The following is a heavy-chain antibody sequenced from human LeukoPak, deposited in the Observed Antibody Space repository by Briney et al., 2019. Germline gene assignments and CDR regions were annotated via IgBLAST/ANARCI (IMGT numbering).Heavy chain of an antibody. Sequence: PGGSPTLSCAASGFTFSSYAMSWVRQAPGKGLEWVSAISGSGENTNYADSVKGRFTMSRDNSRNMLYLQMNSLREEDTAKYYCAKSVSGSYSYQGGDYWGQGTLVTVSS. V-gene: IGHV3-23*01. CDR3: AKSVSGSYSYQGGDY. CDR1: GFTFSSYA. CDR2: ISGSGENT. D-gene: IGHD3-16*02. J-gene: IGHJ4*02.